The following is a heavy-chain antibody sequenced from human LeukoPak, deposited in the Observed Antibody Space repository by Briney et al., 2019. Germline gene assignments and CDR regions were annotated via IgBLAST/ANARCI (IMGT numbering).Heavy chain of an antibody. CDR3: ARDRVGYCSGGSCFGPYYFDY. D-gene: IGHD2-15*01. CDR1: GYTFTSYG. V-gene: IGHV1-18*01. CDR2: ISAYNGNT. J-gene: IGHJ4*02. Sequence: ASVKVSRKASGYTFTSYGISWVRQAPGQGLEWMGWISAYNGNTNYAQKLQGRVTMTTDTSTSTAYMELRSLRSDDTAVYYCARDRVGYCSGGSCFGPYYFDYWGQGTLVTVSS.